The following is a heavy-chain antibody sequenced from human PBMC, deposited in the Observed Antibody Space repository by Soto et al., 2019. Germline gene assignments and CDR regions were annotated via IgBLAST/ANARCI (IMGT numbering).Heavy chain of an antibody. J-gene: IGHJ4*02. D-gene: IGHD4-4*01. CDR2: IYYSGIT. CDR3: ARGGYSNYYLRKFYFDY. Sequence: SETLSLTCTVSGGSISSDHYYWSWIRQPPGKGLEWIGYIYYSGITYYKPSLKSRITISLDTSKSQFSLRLSSVTAADTAVYYCARGGYSNYYLRKFYFDYWGRGTLVTVSS. CDR1: GGSISSDHYY. V-gene: IGHV4-30-4*01.